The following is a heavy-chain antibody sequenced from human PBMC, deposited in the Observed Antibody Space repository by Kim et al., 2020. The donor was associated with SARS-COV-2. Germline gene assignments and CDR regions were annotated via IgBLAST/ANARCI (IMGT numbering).Heavy chain of an antibody. D-gene: IGHD1-1*01. J-gene: IGHJ4*02. V-gene: IGHV3-23*01. CDR3: AKGESNNRSFFYY. Sequence: GGSLRLSCAASGFTFSSYAMSWVRQAPGKGPEWVSLVSGNGGSTYHADSVKGRFAISRDNSKKTLYLQMNSLRAEDTALYYCAKGESNNRSFFYYCGQGALVTVSS. CDR2: VSGNGGST. CDR1: GFTFSSYA.